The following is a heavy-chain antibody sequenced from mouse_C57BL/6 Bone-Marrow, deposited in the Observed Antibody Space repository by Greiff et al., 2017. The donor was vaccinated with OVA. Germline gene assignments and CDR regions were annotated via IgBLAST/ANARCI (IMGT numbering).Heavy chain of an antibody. J-gene: IGHJ4*01. CDR2: INPSSGYT. CDR1: GYTFTSYT. CDR3: ARYDYYAMDY. Sequence: VQLKESGAELARPGASVKMSCKASGYTFTSYTMHWVKQRPGQGLEWIGYINPSSGYTKYNQKFKDKATLTADKSSSTAYMQLSSLTSEDSAVYYCARYDYYAMDYWGQGTSVTVSS. V-gene: IGHV1-4*01.